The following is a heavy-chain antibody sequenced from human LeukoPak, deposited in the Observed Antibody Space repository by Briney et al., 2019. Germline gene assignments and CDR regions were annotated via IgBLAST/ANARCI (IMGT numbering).Heavy chain of an antibody. CDR2: INHSGST. CDR1: GGSFIVYS. J-gene: IGHJ4*02. V-gene: IGHV4-34*01. CDR3: ARARGYSGYDV. D-gene: IGHD5-12*01. Sequence: SETLSLTFAVYGGSFIVYSWSWIPQPPGKGLEWIGEINHSGSTNYNPSLKSRVTISVDTSKNQFSLKLSSVTAADTAVYYCARARGYSGYDVWGQGTLVTVSS.